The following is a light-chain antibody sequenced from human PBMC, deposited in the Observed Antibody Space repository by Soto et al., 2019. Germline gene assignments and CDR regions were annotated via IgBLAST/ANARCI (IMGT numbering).Light chain of an antibody. V-gene: IGLV2-23*01. Sequence: QSALTQPASVSGSPGQSITISCTGTSSDVGSYNLVSWYQQHPGKAPKLLIYEGTKRPSGVAKRFSGSKSGNTASLTISGLQAEDEADYYCCSYAGSSTWDVVFGGGTKLTVL. CDR3: CSYAGSSTWDVV. CDR1: SSDVGSYNL. J-gene: IGLJ2*01. CDR2: EGT.